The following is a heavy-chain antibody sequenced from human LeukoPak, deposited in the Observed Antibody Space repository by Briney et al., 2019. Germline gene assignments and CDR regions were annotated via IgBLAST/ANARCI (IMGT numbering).Heavy chain of an antibody. CDR2: VYYTGST. CDR3: ARGAMAYALDI. J-gene: IGHJ3*02. V-gene: IGHV4-59*01. Sequence: SETLSLTCTVSGGSISSYFWGWIRQPPGKGLEWIGYVYYTGSTNYNPSLKSRVTISLDTSKNQFSLKLSSVTAADTAVYYCARGAMAYALDIWGQGTMVTVSS. CDR1: GGSISSYF. D-gene: IGHD5-18*01.